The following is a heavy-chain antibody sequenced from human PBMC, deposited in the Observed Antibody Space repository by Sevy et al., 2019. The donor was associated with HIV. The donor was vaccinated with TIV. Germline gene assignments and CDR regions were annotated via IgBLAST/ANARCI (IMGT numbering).Heavy chain of an antibody. CDR2: ISSSSSYK. Sequence: GGSLRLSCAASGFTFSSYSMNWVRQAPGKGLEWVSSISSSSSYKYHADSVKGRFTISRDNVKNSLNLQMNSLRVEDTAVNYCGRDITLELYSSGWYGGVGYWGQGTLVTVSS. CDR1: GFTFSSYS. D-gene: IGHD6-19*01. V-gene: IGHV3-21*01. CDR3: GRDITLELYSSGWYGGVGY. J-gene: IGHJ4*02.